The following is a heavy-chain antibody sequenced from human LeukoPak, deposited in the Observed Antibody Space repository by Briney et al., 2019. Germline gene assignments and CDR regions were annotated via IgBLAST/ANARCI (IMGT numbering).Heavy chain of an antibody. Sequence: PGGSLRLSCAASGFTFSNYDMHWVRQAPGKGLEWVAVISKDGNNKYYLDSVKGRFTTSRDNSKNTLYLQMNSLSAADTAVYYCAKEYCTGGSCYSSDFDHWGQGTLVTVSS. J-gene: IGHJ4*02. V-gene: IGHV3-30*18. CDR2: ISKDGNNK. CDR1: GFTFSNYD. CDR3: AKEYCTGGSCYSSDFDH. D-gene: IGHD2-15*01.